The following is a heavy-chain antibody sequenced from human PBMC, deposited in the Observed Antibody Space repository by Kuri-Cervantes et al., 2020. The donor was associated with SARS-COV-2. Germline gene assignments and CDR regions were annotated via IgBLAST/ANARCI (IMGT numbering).Heavy chain of an antibody. D-gene: IGHD3-3*01. J-gene: IGHJ6*03. Sequence: GKSLKISCAASGSTFSSYGLHWVRQAPGKGLEWVAFIRYDGSNKYYADSVKGRFTISRDNAKNSLYLQMNSLRAEDTAVYYCARAKLRFLEWSRPDYYYMDVWGKGTTVTVSS. V-gene: IGHV3-33*01. CDR1: GSTFSSYG. CDR2: IRYDGSNK. CDR3: ARAKLRFLEWSRPDYYYMDV.